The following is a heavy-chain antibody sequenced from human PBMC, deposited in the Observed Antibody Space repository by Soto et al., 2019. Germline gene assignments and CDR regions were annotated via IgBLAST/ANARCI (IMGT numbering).Heavy chain of an antibody. D-gene: IGHD1-26*01. V-gene: IGHV5-10-1*01. Sequence: GESLKISCKGSGYSFTSYWISWVRQMPGKGLEWIGRIDPSDSYTNYSPSFQGHVTISADKSISTAYLKWSSLKASDTAMYYCAGGSGSEPVYYYYGMDVWGQGTTVTVSS. CDR2: IDPSDSYT. CDR1: GYSFTSYW. CDR3: AGGSGSEPVYYYYGMDV. J-gene: IGHJ6*02.